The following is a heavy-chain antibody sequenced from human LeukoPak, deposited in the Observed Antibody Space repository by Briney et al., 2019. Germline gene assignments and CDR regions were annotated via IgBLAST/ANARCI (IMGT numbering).Heavy chain of an antibody. J-gene: IGHJ3*02. CDR3: AREVPPPAFDI. CDR2: IYYSGST. V-gene: IGHV4-30-4*08. Sequence: SETLSLTCTVPGGSISSGDYYWSWIRQPPGKGLEWIGYIYYSGSTYYNPSLKSRVTISVDTSKNQFSLKLSSVTAADTAVYYCAREVPPPAFDIWGQGTMVTVSS. CDR1: GGSISSGDYY.